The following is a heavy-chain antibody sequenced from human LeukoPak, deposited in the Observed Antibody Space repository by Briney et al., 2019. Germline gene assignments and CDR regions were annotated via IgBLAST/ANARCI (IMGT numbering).Heavy chain of an antibody. Sequence: PSETLSLTCTVSGGSISSYYWSWIRQPPGKGLEWIGYIYYSGTTKYNPSLKSRVTISVDTSKNQFSLKLSSVTAADTAVYYCARDFGDVLLWFGESRFDYWGQGTLVTVSS. CDR3: ARDFGDVLLWFGESRFDY. V-gene: IGHV4-59*12. CDR2: IYYSGTT. CDR1: GGSISSYY. D-gene: IGHD3-10*01. J-gene: IGHJ4*02.